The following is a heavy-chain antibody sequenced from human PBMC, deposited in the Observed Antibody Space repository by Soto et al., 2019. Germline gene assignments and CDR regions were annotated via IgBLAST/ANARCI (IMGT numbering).Heavy chain of an antibody. V-gene: IGHV3-74*01. CDR3: ATVFDI. D-gene: IGHD4-17*01. J-gene: IGHJ4*02. CDR1: GFTLGSHR. CDR2: IDTDGGGT. Sequence: DVQLVESGGGLVQPGGSLRVSCAASGFTLGSHRIHWVRQAPGKGLEWVSRIDTDGGGTSYADSVKGRFTISTDNAKNTVYLQMNGLRAEDTAVYYCATVFDIWGQGTLVTASS.